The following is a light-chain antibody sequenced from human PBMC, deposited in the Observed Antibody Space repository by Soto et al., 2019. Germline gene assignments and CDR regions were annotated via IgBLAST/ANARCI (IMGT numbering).Light chain of an antibody. CDR1: QSGSSY. CDR3: HQRSNWPPWT. V-gene: IGKV3-11*01. Sequence: EIVWTQSPATLPWSPGERATLACRASQSGSSYLARYPQKPGQAPRLLISDASNTAPGIPARISGSGSGTDFSLTIRSLEPEDFAVYYCHQRSNWPPWTFGQGTKVEIK. J-gene: IGKJ1*01. CDR2: DAS.